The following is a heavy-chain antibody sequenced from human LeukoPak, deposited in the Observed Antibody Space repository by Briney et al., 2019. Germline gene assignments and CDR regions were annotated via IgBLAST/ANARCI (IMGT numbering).Heavy chain of an antibody. D-gene: IGHD4-23*01. J-gene: IGHJ3*02. Sequence: PGGSLRLSCAASGFTFSSYWMHWVRQAPGKGLVWVSRINSDGSSTSYADSVKGRFTISRDNAKNTLYLQMNSLRAEDTAVYYCAKAHYGGNPRADAFDIWGQGTMVTVSS. V-gene: IGHV3-74*01. CDR1: GFTFSSYW. CDR2: INSDGSST. CDR3: AKAHYGGNPRADAFDI.